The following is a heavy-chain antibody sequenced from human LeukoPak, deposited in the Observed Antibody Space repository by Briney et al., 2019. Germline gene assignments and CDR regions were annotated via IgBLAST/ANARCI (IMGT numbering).Heavy chain of an antibody. V-gene: IGHV1-18*01. CDR1: SYTFTSYG. J-gene: IGHJ4*02. Sequence: GSVKVSCRAFSYTFTSYGISWVRQAPGQGLEWMGWISAYNGNTNYAQKLQGRVTMTTDTSTSTAYMELRSLRSDDTAVYYCARETERELLRYWGQGTLVTLSS. D-gene: IGHD1-26*01. CDR3: ARETERELLRY. CDR2: ISAYNGNT.